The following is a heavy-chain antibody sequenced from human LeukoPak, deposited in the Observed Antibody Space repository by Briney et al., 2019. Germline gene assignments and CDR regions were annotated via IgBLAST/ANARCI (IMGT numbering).Heavy chain of an antibody. D-gene: IGHD3-16*02. CDR2: IKQDGSDK. CDR1: GFTFSAYW. Sequence: GGSLRLSCAASGFTFSAYWMSWVRQAPGKGLEWVANIKQDGSDKFYADSMKGRFTISRDNAKNSVYLQMDSLRVEDTAVYYCTRDYRGKDVWGRGTTVTVSS. J-gene: IGHJ6*02. V-gene: IGHV3-7*01. CDR3: TRDYRGKDV.